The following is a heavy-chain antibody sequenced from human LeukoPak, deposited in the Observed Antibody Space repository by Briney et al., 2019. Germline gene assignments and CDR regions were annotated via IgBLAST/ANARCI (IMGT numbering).Heavy chain of an antibody. CDR1: GYTFTSYG. CDR2: ISAYNGNT. Sequence: ASVKVSCKASGYTFTSYGISWVRQAPGQGLEWMGWISAYNGNTNYAQKLQGRVTMTTDTSTSTAYMELRSPRSDDTAVYYCARPIVGATKDAFDIWGQGTMVTVSS. D-gene: IGHD1-26*01. V-gene: IGHV1-18*01. J-gene: IGHJ3*02. CDR3: ARPIVGATKDAFDI.